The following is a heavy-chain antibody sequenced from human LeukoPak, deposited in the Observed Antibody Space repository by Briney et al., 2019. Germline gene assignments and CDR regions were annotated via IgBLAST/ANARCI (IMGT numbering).Heavy chain of an antibody. CDR3: AKDNSGWFWGFDY. J-gene: IGHJ4*02. D-gene: IGHD3-10*01. CDR2: IRYDGSNK. Sequence: GGSLRLSCAASGFTFSSYWMSWVRQAPGKGLEWVAFIRYDGSNKYYADSVKGRFTISRDNSKNTLYLQMNSLRAEDTAVYYCAKDNSGWFWGFDYWGQGTLVTVSS. CDR1: GFTFSSYW. V-gene: IGHV3-30*02.